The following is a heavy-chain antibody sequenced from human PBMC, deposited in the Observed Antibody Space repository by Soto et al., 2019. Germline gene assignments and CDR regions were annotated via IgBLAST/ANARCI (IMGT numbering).Heavy chain of an antibody. V-gene: IGHV4-31*03. Sequence: PSETLSLTCTVSGDSMTNRYYYWSRVRQNPGKGLEWIGHIFHSGRTHFNPSLKSRVSISVDTSKNQFSLYLMSVTAADTAVYYCARWLEVSLDYFDSWGQGASVTVS. CDR3: ARWLEVSLDYFDS. CDR2: IFHSGRT. CDR1: GDSMTNRYYY. D-gene: IGHD5-12*01. J-gene: IGHJ4*02.